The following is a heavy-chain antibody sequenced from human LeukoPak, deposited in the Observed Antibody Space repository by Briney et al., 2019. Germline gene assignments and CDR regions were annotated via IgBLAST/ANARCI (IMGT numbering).Heavy chain of an antibody. CDR1: GGSISSSNW. CDR3: ARGMGLRTTVTSGSHFDY. Sequence: PSGTLSLTCAVSGGSISSSNWWSWVRQPPGKGLEWIGEIYHSGSTNYNPSLKSRVTISVDKSKNQFSLKLSSVTAADTAVYYCARGMGLRTTVTSGSHFDYWGQGTLVTVSS. V-gene: IGHV4-4*02. D-gene: IGHD4-17*01. J-gene: IGHJ4*02. CDR2: IYHSGST.